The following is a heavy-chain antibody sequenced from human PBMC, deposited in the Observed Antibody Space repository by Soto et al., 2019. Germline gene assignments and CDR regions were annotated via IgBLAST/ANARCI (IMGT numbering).Heavy chain of an antibody. V-gene: IGHV1-58*01. J-gene: IGHJ4*02. CDR1: GFTFTSSA. D-gene: IGHD6-19*01. Sequence: GASVKVSCKASGFTFTSSAVQWVRQARGQRLEWIGWIVVGSGNTNYAQKFQERVTITRDMSTSTAYMELSSLRSEDTAVYYCAADSWYSSGWYYFDYWGQGTLVTVSS. CDR3: AADSWYSSGWYYFDY. CDR2: IVVGSGNT.